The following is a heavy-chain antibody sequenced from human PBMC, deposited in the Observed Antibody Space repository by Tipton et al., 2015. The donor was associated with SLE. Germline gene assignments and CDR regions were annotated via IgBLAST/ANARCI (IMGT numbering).Heavy chain of an antibody. CDR2: IYYSGTT. V-gene: IGHV4-59*08. Sequence: GLVKPSETLSLTCTVSGGSIGSHYWSWLRQPPGKGLEWIGYIYYSGTTHYNPSLKSRVTISLDTSKNHFSLKVSSVTAADTAVYYCAGDYHPYYNAMDVWGQGTTVTVSS. D-gene: IGHD2-21*01. J-gene: IGHJ6*02. CDR3: AGDYHPYYNAMDV. CDR1: GGSIGSHY.